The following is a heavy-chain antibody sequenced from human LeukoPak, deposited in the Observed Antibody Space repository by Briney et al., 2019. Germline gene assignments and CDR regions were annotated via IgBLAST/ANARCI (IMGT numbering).Heavy chain of an antibody. CDR2: IRGSDGTT. CDR1: GFTFSNYA. D-gene: IGHD1-1*01. CDR3: AKGDTTRSTCFDY. J-gene: IGHJ4*02. Sequence: PGGSLRLSCAASGFTFSNYAMSWVRQPPGKGLEGVSGIRGSDGTTYYADSVKGRFTISRDNSKNTLYLQMNSLRAEDTAVYYCAKGDTTRSTCFDYWGQGTLVTVSS. V-gene: IGHV3-23*01.